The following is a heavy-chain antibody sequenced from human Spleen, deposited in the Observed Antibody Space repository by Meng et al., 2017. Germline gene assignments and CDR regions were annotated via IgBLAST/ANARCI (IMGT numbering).Heavy chain of an antibody. CDR1: GIPFSSFG. J-gene: IGHJ4*02. CDR3: VPRTTYFDS. D-gene: IGHD4-11*01. V-gene: IGHV3-23*04. CDR2: ISSTGGAT. Sequence: VQLVESGGGVVQSGGSLRLSCAASGIPFSSFGMNWVRQAPGKGLEWVSTISSTGGATYYADSVKGRLTTSRDNSKNTLYLQMNSLRAEDAAVYYCVPRTTYFDSWGLGTLVTVSS.